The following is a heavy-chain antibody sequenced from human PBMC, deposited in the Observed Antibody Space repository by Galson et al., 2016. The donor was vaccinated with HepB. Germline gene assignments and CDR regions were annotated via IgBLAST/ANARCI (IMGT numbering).Heavy chain of an antibody. CDR3: SRPPSSIAAPSDAFDL. CDR1: GGSIRGSPYY. V-gene: IGHV4-39*01. Sequence: SETLSLTCNFSGGSIRGSPYYWGWIRQTPGKGLEWIGSIYYTGNTYYNPSLKSRVTIHVDTSKNQVSLKLNSVTAADSAVYYCSRPPSSIAAPSDAFDLWGRGTVVTVSS. CDR2: IYYTGNT. J-gene: IGHJ3*01. D-gene: IGHD6-6*01.